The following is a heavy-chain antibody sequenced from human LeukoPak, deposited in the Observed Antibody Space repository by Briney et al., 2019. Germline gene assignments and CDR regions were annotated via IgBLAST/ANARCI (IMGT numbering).Heavy chain of an antibody. J-gene: IGHJ4*02. V-gene: IGHV3-15*01. CDR3: TTVPYDILTGYPLDY. D-gene: IGHD3-9*01. CDR1: GFTFSNAW. Sequence: PGGSLRLSCAASGFTFSNAWMSGVRQAPGKGLEWVGRIKSKTDGGTTDYAAPVKGRFTISRDDSKNTLYLQMNSLKTEDTAVYYCTTVPYDILTGYPLDYWGQGTLVTVSS. CDR2: IKSKTDGGTT.